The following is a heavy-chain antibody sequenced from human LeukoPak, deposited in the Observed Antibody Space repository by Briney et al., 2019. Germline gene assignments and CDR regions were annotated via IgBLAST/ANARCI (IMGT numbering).Heavy chain of an antibody. D-gene: IGHD1-26*01. Sequence: TSETLSLTCTVSGGSISSYYWSWIRQPPGKGLEWIGYIYYSGSTKYNPSLKSRVTISVDTSKNQFSLKLSSVTAADTAVYYCARGGSYWFDPWGQGTLVTVSS. CDR3: ARGGSYWFDP. V-gene: IGHV4-59*08. CDR1: GGSISSYY. CDR2: IYYSGST. J-gene: IGHJ5*02.